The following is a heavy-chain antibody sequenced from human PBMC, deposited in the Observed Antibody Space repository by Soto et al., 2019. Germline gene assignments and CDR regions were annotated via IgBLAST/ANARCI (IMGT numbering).Heavy chain of an antibody. CDR1: GGTFSSYA. J-gene: IGHJ4*02. CDR2: IIPIFGTA. V-gene: IGHV1-69*06. CDR3: AKDSSGYYYYFDY. Sequence: GASVKVSCKASGGTFSSYAISWVQQAPGQGLEWMGGIIPIFGTANYAQKFQGRVTITADKSTSTAYMELSSLRSEDTAVYYCAKDSSGYYYYFDYWGQGTLVTVSS. D-gene: IGHD3-22*01.